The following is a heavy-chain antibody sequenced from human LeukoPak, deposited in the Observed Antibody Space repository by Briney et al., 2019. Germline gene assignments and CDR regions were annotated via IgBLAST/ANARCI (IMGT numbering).Heavy chain of an antibody. CDR2: MYYSGST. CDR1: GGSISSYY. CDR3: ARQERFFDWLSDDY. V-gene: IGHV4-59*08. D-gene: IGHD3-9*01. J-gene: IGHJ4*02. Sequence: PSETLSLTCTVSGGSISSYYWSWIRQPPGKGLEWIGYMYYSGSTRYNPSLKSRVTISIDTSKNQVSLKLTSVTAADTAVYYCARQERFFDWLSDDYWGQGTLVTVSS.